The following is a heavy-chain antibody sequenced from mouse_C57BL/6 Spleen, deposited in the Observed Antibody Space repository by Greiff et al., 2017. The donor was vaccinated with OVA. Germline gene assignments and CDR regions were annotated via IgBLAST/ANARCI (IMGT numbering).Heavy chain of an antibody. CDR3: ARSAYYAMDY. V-gene: IGHV1-42*01. CDR2: INPSTGGT. CDR1: GYSFTGYY. J-gene: IGHJ4*01. Sequence: VQLQQSGPELVKPGASVKISCTASGYSFTGYYMNWVKQSPDKSLEWIGEINPSTGGTTYTQKFKAKATLTVDKSSSTAYMQLKSLEAEDSAVYYCARSAYYAMDYWGQGTSVTVSS.